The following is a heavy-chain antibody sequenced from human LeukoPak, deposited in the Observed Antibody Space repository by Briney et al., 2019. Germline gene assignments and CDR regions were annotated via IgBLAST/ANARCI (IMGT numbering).Heavy chain of an antibody. CDR1: GFTFSSYS. CDR3: ARDSPGYCSGGSCYGLDY. V-gene: IGHV3-21*01. CDR2: ISSSSSYI. D-gene: IGHD2-15*01. Sequence: PGGSLRLSCAASGFTFSSYSMNWVRQAPGKGLEWVSSISSSSSYIYYAESVKGRFTISRDNAKNSLYLQMNSLRAEDTAVYYCARDSPGYCSGGSCYGLDYWGQGTLVTVSS. J-gene: IGHJ4*02.